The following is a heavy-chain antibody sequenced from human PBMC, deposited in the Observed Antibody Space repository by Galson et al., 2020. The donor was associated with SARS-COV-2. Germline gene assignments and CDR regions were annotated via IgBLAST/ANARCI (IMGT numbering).Heavy chain of an antibody. CDR3: ARDSGVGGLRVSFDY. CDR2: IYHGGRI. J-gene: IGHJ4*02. D-gene: IGHD3-3*01. Sequence: SETLSLTCSVSGFSISSAYYWAWIRQSPGKGLEWIGSIYHGGRIYYNPSLKSRVTLSIDTAKNQFSLRLTSVTAADTGTYYCARDSGVGGLRVSFDYWGQGTLVSVSS. CDR1: GFSISSAYY. V-gene: IGHV4-38-2*02.